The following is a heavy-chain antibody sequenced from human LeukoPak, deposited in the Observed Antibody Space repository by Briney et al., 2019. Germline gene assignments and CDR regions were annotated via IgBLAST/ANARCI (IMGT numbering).Heavy chain of an antibody. D-gene: IGHD6-6*01. J-gene: IGHJ5*02. CDR2: ISSNGGST. Sequence: GGSLRLSCAASGFTFSSYAMHWVRQAPGKGLEYVSAISSNGGSTYYANSVKGRFTISRDNSKNTLCLQMSSLRAEGMAVYYCARAVRIAAREDWFDPWGRGTLVTVSS. CDR1: GFTFSSYA. CDR3: ARAVRIAAREDWFDP. V-gene: IGHV3-64*01.